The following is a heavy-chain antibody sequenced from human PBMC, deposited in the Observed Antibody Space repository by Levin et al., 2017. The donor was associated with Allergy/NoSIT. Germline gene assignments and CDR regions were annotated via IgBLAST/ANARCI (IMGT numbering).Heavy chain of an antibody. J-gene: IGHJ4*02. D-gene: IGHD6-19*01. CDR2: IYHSGST. CDR1: GGSISSGGYS. CDR3: RGAKGYSSGWQDY. V-gene: IGHV4-30-2*01. Sequence: KPSETLSLTCAVSGGSISSGGYSWSWIRQPPGKGLEWIGYIYHSGSTYYNPSLKSRVTISVDRSKNQFSLKLSSVTAADTAVYYCRGAKGYSSGWQDYWGQGTLVTVSS.